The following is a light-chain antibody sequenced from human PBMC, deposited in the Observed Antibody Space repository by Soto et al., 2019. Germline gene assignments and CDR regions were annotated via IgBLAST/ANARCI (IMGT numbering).Light chain of an antibody. V-gene: IGKV3D-20*02. CDR3: QQRSNWPPLT. Sequence: IVLTQSPGTLSLTPGERASLSCRASQSVDNNFLAWYQQKPGQTPRLLIYIASVRASGVPDRFSGSGSGADFTLAISRLEPEDFAVYYCQQRSNWPPLTFGQGTRLEI. CDR2: IAS. J-gene: IGKJ5*01. CDR1: QSVDNNF.